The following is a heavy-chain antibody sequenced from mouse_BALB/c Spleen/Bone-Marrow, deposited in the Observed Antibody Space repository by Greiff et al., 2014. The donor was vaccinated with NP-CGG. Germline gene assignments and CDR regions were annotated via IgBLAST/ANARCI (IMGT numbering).Heavy chain of an antibody. CDR3: ARNGNYGAWFAY. J-gene: IGHJ3*01. CDR1: GFNNKDTY. V-gene: IGHV14-3*02. CDR2: IDPANGNT. D-gene: IGHD2-1*01. Sequence: VQLQQPGAELVKPGASVKLSCTASGFNNKDTYMHWVKQRPEQGLEWIGRIDPANGNTKYDPKFQGKATITADTSSNTAYLQLSSLTSEDTAVYYCARNGNYGAWFAYWGQGTLVTVSA.